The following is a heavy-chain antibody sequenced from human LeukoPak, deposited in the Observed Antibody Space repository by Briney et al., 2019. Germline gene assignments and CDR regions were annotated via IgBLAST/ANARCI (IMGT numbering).Heavy chain of an antibody. V-gene: IGHV3-20*04. Sequence: GGSLRLSCAASGFTFDDYGMSWVRQAPGKGLEWVSGINWNGGSTGYADSVKGRFTISRDNAKNSLYLQMNSLRAEDTALYFCARDGAYCGGDCSLVSPLDYWGQGTLVTVSS. J-gene: IGHJ4*02. D-gene: IGHD2-21*02. CDR1: GFTFDDYG. CDR2: INWNGGST. CDR3: ARDGAYCGGDCSLVSPLDY.